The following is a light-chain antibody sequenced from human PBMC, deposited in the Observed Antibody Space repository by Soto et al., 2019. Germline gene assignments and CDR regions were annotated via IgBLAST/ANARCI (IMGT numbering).Light chain of an antibody. Sequence: EIVLTQSPGTLSLSPGERATLSCRARQSVSSNYLAWYQQKPGQAPRLLILGASSRASGIPDRFSGSGSGTDFTLTIGRLEPEDFAVYYCLQYGRSPATFGQGTKVEIK. J-gene: IGKJ1*01. CDR2: GAS. V-gene: IGKV3-20*01. CDR3: LQYGRSPAT. CDR1: QSVSSNY.